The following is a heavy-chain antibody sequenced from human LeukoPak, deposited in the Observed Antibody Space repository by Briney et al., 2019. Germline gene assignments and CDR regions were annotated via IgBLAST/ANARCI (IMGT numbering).Heavy chain of an antibody. D-gene: IGHD3-22*01. CDR3: ARKYYYDSSGSDAFDI. V-gene: IGHV3-30*03. CDR2: ISHDGNNK. J-gene: IGHJ3*02. Sequence: PGRSLKLSCAASGFTFSHFGIHWVRQAPGKGLEWLAVISHDGNNKYYADSVKGRFTISRDNSKNTLYLQMNSLRAEDTAVYYCARKYYYDSSGSDAFDIWGQGTMVTVSS. CDR1: GFTFSHFG.